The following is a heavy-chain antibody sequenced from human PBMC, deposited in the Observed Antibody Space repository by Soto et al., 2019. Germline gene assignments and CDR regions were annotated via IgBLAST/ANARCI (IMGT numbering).Heavy chain of an antibody. CDR2: IYYCGIT. Sequence: SETLRLSSTVSGDSISTAGYYWSWIRQLPGKGLEWIGYIYYCGITYYDPSLKSRFTISLDRSKNQFSMKLSYVTAADTAVEYGASKEYNRLESWGQGTLVTVFS. J-gene: IGHJ5*01. CDR1: GDSISTAGYY. V-gene: IGHV4-31*03. CDR3: ASKEYNRLES.